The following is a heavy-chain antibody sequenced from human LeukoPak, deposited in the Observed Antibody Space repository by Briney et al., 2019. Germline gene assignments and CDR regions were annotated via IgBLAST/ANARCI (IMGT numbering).Heavy chain of an antibody. J-gene: IGHJ6*03. CDR2: INPNSGNT. CDR3: ARGSLNYYFYYYMDV. Sequence: ASVKLSCKASGYTFTSYDINWVRQATGQGLEWMGCINPNSGNTDYAQKVKGRVTITRNTSINTPYMHLSSLRAEDTAVYYCARGSLNYYFYYYMDVWGKGTTVTVSS. CDR1: GYTFTSYD. V-gene: IGHV1-8*03.